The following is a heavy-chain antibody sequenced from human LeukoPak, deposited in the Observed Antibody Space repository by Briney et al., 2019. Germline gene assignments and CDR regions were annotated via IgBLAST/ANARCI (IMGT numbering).Heavy chain of an antibody. V-gene: IGHV1-46*01. Sequence: GASVKVSCKASGYTFTSYYMHWVRQAPGQGLEWMGIINPSGGSTSYAQKFQGRVTMTRDTSTSTVYMELSSLRSEDTAVYYCARRFSDKWLFRYFDYWGQGTLVTVSS. CDR2: INPSGGST. D-gene: IGHD3-22*01. CDR1: GYTFTSYY. CDR3: ARRFSDKWLFRYFDY. J-gene: IGHJ4*02.